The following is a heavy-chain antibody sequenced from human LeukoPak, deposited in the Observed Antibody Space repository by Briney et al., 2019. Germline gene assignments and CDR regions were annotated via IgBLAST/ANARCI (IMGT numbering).Heavy chain of an antibody. D-gene: IGHD3-10*01. Sequence: SETLSLTCAVSGYSISSGDYWGWIRQSPGKGLEWIGNIFHSGSTYHNPSLKSRVTISVDTSKIEFSLKLSSVTAADTAVYYCARGIYYLIEYWGQGTLVTVSS. J-gene: IGHJ4*02. CDR3: ARGIYYLIEY. CDR1: GYSISSGDY. CDR2: IFHSGST. V-gene: IGHV4-38-2*01.